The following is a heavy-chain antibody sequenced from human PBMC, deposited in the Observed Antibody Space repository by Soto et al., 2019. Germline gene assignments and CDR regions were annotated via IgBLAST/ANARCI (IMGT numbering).Heavy chain of an antibody. V-gene: IGHV4-39*01. J-gene: IGHJ4*02. CDR3: ARYPRSSSWYGLLDY. Sequence: QLQLQESGPGLVKPSETLSLTCTVSGGSISSSSYYWGWIRQPPGKGLEWIGSIYYSGSTYYNPSLKSRVTISVDTSKNQFSLKLSSVTAADTAVYYCARYPRSSSWYGLLDYWGQGTLVTVSS. CDR1: GGSISSSSYY. CDR2: IYYSGST. D-gene: IGHD6-13*01.